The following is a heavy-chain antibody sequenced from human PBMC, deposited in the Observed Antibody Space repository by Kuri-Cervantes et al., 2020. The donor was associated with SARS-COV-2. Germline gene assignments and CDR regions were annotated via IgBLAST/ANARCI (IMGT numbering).Heavy chain of an antibody. CDR1: GFNFGDFA. Sequence: GGSLSLSCTASGFNFGDFAMAWFRQAPGKGMEWIGFIKSKTYYGTTKYAASVKGRFTISRDDSKSIAYLQMNSLKTEDTAVYYCTRGGIAVAGSFDYWGQGTLVTVSS. D-gene: IGHD6-19*01. CDR2: IKSKTYYGTT. J-gene: IGHJ4*02. V-gene: IGHV3-49*03. CDR3: TRGGIAVAGSFDY.